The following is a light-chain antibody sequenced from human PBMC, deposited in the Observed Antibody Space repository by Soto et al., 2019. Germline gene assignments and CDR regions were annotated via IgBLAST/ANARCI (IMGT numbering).Light chain of an antibody. J-gene: IGKJ2*01. CDR2: DTS. CDR1: QSVISSY. Sequence: EIVLTQSPGTLSLSPGERATLSCRASQSVISSYLAWYQQKPGQAPRLLIYDTSTRATNVPARFSGSGSETEFTLTISGLQSEDFGIYYCHHYNNWPPRNTFGQGTKLEIK. V-gene: IGKV3-15*01. CDR3: HHYNNWPPRNT.